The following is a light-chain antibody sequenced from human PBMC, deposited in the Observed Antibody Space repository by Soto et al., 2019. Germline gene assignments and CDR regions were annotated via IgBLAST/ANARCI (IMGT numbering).Light chain of an antibody. Sequence: QSVLTQPPSVSEAPKQRGTVSCSGSSSNIGNTAADYYHQLPGKAPKLLIQYDDLLPSGVSDRLSGSKSGTSASLAISGLQSEDEADHFCAACDDTRNAPFGGGTKLTVL. CDR2: YDD. J-gene: IGLJ3*02. V-gene: IGLV1-36*01. CDR1: SSNIGNTA. CDR3: AACDDTRNAP.